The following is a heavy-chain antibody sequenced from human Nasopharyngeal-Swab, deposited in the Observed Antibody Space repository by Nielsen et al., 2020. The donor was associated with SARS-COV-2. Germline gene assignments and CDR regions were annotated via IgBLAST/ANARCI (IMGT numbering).Heavy chain of an antibody. Sequence: SETLSLTCTFSGGSIRRSNNYWDWIRKPPGKGLEWIGSIYYSGSTYYNPSLKSRGTISVDTSKNQFSLKLSSVAAADTAVYYCARQLVGATGYDYWGQGTLVTVSS. CDR3: ARQLVGATGYDY. D-gene: IGHD1-26*01. CDR1: GGSIRRSNNY. V-gene: IGHV4-39*01. J-gene: IGHJ4*02. CDR2: IYYSGST.